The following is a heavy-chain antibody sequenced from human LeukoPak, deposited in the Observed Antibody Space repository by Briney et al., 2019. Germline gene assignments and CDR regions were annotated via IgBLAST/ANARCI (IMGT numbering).Heavy chain of an antibody. V-gene: IGHV1-2*02. CDR3: ASEQQLGPYYYYGMDV. D-gene: IGHD6-13*01. CDR2: INPNSGGT. J-gene: IGHJ6*02. CDR1: GYTFTTYY. Sequence: ASVKVSCKAAGYTFTTYYMHWVRQAPGQGLEWMGWINPNSGGTNYAQKFQGRVTMTRDTSISTAYMELSRLRSDDTAVYYCASEQQLGPYYYYGMDVWGQGTTVTVSS.